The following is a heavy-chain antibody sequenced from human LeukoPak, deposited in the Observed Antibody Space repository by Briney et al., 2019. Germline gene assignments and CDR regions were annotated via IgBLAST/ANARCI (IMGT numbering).Heavy chain of an antibody. V-gene: IGHV1-69*02. J-gene: IGHJ6*03. CDR1: GGTFISYT. D-gene: IGHD2-2*01. CDR2: IIPILGIA. Sequence: ASVKVSCKAAGGTFISYTISWVGQAPGQGREWMGRIIPILGIANYAQKFQGRVTIPADKSTSTAYMELSSLRSEDTAVYYCAGELLSDQYSYYYYYMDVRGKGTTGTVS. CDR3: AGELLSDQYSYYYYYMDV.